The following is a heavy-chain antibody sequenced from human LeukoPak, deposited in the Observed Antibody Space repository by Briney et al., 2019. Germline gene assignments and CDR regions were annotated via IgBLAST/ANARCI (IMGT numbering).Heavy chain of an antibody. V-gene: IGHV1-2*02. CDR1: GYTFTGYY. CDR3: ARDPGGPENAFDI. CDR2: INPNSGGT. D-gene: IGHD3-16*01. J-gene: IGHJ3*02. Sequence: GASVKVSCKASGYTFTGYYMHWVRQAPGQGLEWMGWINPNSGGTNYAQKFQGRVTMTRDTSISTAYMELSRLRSDDTAVYYCARDPGGPENAFDIWGQGTMVTVSS.